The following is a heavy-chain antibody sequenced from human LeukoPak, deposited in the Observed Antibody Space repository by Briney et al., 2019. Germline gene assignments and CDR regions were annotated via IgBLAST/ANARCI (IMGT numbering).Heavy chain of an antibody. D-gene: IGHD3-10*01. V-gene: IGHV4-34*01. J-gene: IGHJ1*01. Sequence: SETLSLTCAVYGGSFSGYYWSWIRQPPGKGLEWIGEINHSGSTNYNPSLKSRVTISVDTSKNQFSLKLSSVTAADTAVYYCARGLYYYGSGSYYKAPFQHWGQGTLVTVSS. CDR1: GGSFSGYY. CDR2: INHSGST. CDR3: ARGLYYYGSGSYYKAPFQH.